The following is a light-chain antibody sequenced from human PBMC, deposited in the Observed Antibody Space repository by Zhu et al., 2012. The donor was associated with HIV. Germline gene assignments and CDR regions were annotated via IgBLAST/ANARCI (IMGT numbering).Light chain of an antibody. Sequence: IVLTQSPATLSLSPGERATVSCRASRSVRSFLAWYQQKPGQAPRLLIYDTSKRAAGIPARSSGSGSETDFTLTISSLEPEDFALYYCQQRSNWPLTFGGGTKVEIK. CDR3: QQRSNWPLT. J-gene: IGKJ4*01. CDR1: RSVRSF. CDR2: DTS. V-gene: IGKV3-11*01.